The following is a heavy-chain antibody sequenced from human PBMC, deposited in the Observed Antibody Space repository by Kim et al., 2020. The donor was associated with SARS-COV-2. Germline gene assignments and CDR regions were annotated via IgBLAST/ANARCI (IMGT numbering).Heavy chain of an antibody. CDR3: ARRGVIAVAGRPWFDP. J-gene: IGHJ5*02. CDR2: INPNSGGT. V-gene: IGHV1-2*02. Sequence: ASVKVSCKASGYTFTGYYMHWVRQAPGQGLEWMGWINPNSGGTNYAQKFQGRVTMTRDTSISTAYMELSRLRSDDTAVYYCARRGVIAVAGRPWFDPWGQGTLVTVSS. CDR1: GYTFTGYY. D-gene: IGHD6-19*01.